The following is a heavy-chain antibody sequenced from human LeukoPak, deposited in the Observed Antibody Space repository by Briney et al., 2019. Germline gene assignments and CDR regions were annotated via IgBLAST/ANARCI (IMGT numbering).Heavy chain of an antibody. J-gene: IGHJ4*02. CDR1: GDSISSGGYS. CDR3: ARDAGYGHYNY. CDR2: IYHSGST. D-gene: IGHD5-18*01. Sequence: SETLSLSCAVSGDSISSGGYSWSWIRQPPGKGLEWIGYIYHSGSTYYNPSLKSRVTLSVDMSKNQLSLKVSSVTAADTAVYYCARDAGYGHYNYWGQGTLVTVSS. V-gene: IGHV4-30-2*01.